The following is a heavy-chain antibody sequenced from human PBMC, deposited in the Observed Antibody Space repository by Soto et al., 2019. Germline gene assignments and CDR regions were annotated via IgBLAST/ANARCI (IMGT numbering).Heavy chain of an antibody. CDR3: TKYRRTDAEGYSFDY. Sequence: SETPYRTGTFSGGSSSGSYLIWIRQTHGKVLEWVGYIHYSGSTNYNPSLKSRVTMSVDSAKNQFSLQLSSVTAADTAVYFCTKYRRTDAEGYSFDYWGQGALVTFSS. CDR1: GGSSSGSY. V-gene: IGHV4-59*01. CDR2: IHYSGST. J-gene: IGHJ4*02. D-gene: IGHD2-21*01.